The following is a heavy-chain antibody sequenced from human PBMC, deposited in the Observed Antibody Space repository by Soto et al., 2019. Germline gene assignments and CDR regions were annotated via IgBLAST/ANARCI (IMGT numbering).Heavy chain of an antibody. V-gene: IGHV1-3*01. CDR2: INAANGNT. J-gene: IGHJ4*02. D-gene: IGHD3-16*02. CDR1: GYIFSTYT. Sequence: ASVKVSCKASGYIFSTYTMHWVRQAPGQRLEWMGWINAANGNTKYSQNFQGRVTISRDTSASTAYLELSSLRSEDTAVYYCARGVRLGELSFYYFDYWGQGTLVTVSS. CDR3: ARGVRLGELSFYYFDY.